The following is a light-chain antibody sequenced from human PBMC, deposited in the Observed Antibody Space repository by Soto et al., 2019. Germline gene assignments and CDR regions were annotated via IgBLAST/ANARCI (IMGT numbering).Light chain of an antibody. CDR3: AAWDDSLKGVV. J-gene: IGLJ2*01. CDR1: SSNIGSNT. Sequence: QAVLTQPPSASGTPGQRVTISCSGSSSNIGSNTVNWYKQFPGTAPKLLIHTSNQRTSGVSDRFSGSKSGTSASLAISGLKSEDEAAYSCAAWDDSLKGVVFGGGTKLTVL. V-gene: IGLV1-44*01. CDR2: TSN.